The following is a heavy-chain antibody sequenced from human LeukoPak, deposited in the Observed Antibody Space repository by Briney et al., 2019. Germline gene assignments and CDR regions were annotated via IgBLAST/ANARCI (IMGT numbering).Heavy chain of an antibody. Sequence: GASVKVSCKASGYTFTSYAISWVRQAPGQGLEWMGGIIPIFGTANYAQKFQGRVTITADKSTSTAYMELSSLRSEDTAVYYCARDFSMIVVVTGGGVGYWGQGTLVTVSS. D-gene: IGHD3-22*01. CDR1: GYTFTSYA. V-gene: IGHV1-69*06. J-gene: IGHJ4*02. CDR2: IIPIFGTA. CDR3: ARDFSMIVVVTGGGVGY.